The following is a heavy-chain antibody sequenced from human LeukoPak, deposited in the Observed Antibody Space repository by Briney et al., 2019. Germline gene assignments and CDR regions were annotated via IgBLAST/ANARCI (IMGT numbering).Heavy chain of an antibody. CDR3: ARGWYYFDY. Sequence: SETLSLTCAVYGGSFSGYYWSWIRQPPGKGLEWIGEINHSGSTNYNPSLKSRVTISVDTSKNQFSLKLSSVTAADTAVYYCARGWYYFDYWGQGTLVTVSS. CDR2: INHSGST. J-gene: IGHJ4*02. V-gene: IGHV4-34*01. CDR1: GGSFSGYY.